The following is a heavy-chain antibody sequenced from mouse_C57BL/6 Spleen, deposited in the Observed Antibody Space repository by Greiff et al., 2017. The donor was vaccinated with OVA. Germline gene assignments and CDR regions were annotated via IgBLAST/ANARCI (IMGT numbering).Heavy chain of an antibody. J-gene: IGHJ2*01. Sequence: QVQLQQSGPELVKPGASVKISCKASGYAFSSSWMNWVKQRPGKGLEWIGRIYPGDGDTNYNGKFKGKATLTADKSSSTAYMQLSSLTSEDSAVYFCAIITTVVAPPSWGQGTTLTVSS. CDR2: IYPGDGDT. D-gene: IGHD1-1*01. CDR3: AIITTVVAPPS. CDR1: GYAFSSSW. V-gene: IGHV1-82*01.